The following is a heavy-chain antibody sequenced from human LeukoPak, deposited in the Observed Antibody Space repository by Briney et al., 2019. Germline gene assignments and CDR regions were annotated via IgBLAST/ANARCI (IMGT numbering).Heavy chain of an antibody. CDR3: AKDQAPLRYFDWLFDY. D-gene: IGHD3-9*01. V-gene: IGHV3-23*01. Sequence: GGSLRLSCAASGFTFSSYAMSWVRQAPGKGLEWVSAISGSGGSTYYADSVKGRFTISRDNYKNTLYLQMNSLRAEDTAVYYCAKDQAPLRYFDWLFDYWGQGTLVTVSS. CDR2: ISGSGGST. J-gene: IGHJ4*02. CDR1: GFTFSSYA.